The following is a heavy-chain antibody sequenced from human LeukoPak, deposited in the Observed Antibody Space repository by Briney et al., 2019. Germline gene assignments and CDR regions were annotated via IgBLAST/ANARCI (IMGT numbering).Heavy chain of an antibody. Sequence: PGGSLRLSYAASGFTFSDYYMSWIRQAPGKGLEWVSYISSSGSTIYYADSVKGRFTISRDNAKNSLYLQMNSLRAEDTAVYYCARDFGTIVVVTAIVDWGQGTLVTVSS. V-gene: IGHV3-11*04. CDR3: ARDFGTIVVVTAIVD. J-gene: IGHJ4*02. D-gene: IGHD2-21*02. CDR1: GFTFSDYY. CDR2: ISSSGSTI.